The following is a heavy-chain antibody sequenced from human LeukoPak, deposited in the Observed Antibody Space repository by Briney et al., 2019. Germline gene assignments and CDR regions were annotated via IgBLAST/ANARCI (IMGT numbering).Heavy chain of an antibody. CDR3: ARGRVGAITFDY. J-gene: IGHJ4*02. Sequence: ASVKVSCKASGYTFTGYYMHWVRQAPGQGLEWMGRINPNSGGTNYAQKFQGRVTMTRDTSISTAYMELSRLRSEDTAVYYCARGRVGAITFDYWGQGTLVTVSS. D-gene: IGHD1-26*01. CDR2: INPNSGGT. V-gene: IGHV1-2*06. CDR1: GYTFTGYY.